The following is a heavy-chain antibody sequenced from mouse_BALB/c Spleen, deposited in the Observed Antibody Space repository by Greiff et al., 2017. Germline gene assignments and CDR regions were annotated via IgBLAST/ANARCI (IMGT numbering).Heavy chain of an antibody. CDR1: GYTFTSYW. J-gene: IGHJ4*01. Sequence: VQLQQSGAELARPGASVKLSCKASGYTFTSYWMQWVKQRPGQGLEWIGAIYPGDGDTRYTQKFKGKATLTADKSSSTAYMQLSSLASEDSAVYYCARSTATYYAMDYWGQGTSVTVSS. V-gene: IGHV1-87*01. CDR3: ARSTATYYAMDY. CDR2: IYPGDGDT. D-gene: IGHD1-2*01.